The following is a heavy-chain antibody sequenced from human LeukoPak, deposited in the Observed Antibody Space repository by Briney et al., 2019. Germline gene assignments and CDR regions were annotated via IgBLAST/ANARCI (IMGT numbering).Heavy chain of an antibody. Sequence: GGSLRLSCAASGFTFSSYWIHWVRQAPGKGLVWVSRIKSDGDGSDTMHADSVKGRFTISRDNAKNTLYLQMNSLRAEDTAVYYCGRDQLGDGYIVDYWGQGTPVTVSS. CDR1: GFTFSSYW. J-gene: IGHJ4*02. V-gene: IGHV3-74*03. CDR2: IKSDGDGSDT. D-gene: IGHD5-24*01. CDR3: GRDQLGDGYIVDY.